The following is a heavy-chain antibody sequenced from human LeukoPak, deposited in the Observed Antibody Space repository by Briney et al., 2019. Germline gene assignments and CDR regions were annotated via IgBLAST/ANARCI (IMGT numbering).Heavy chain of an antibody. V-gene: IGHV3-74*01. CDR3: ARRYSGSYYDFDY. Sequence: PGGSLRLSCAASGFTFSSYWMHWVRQAPGKGLVWVSRINSDGSSTSYADSVKGRFTISRDNAKNTLHLQMNSLRAEGTAVYYCARRYSGSYYDFDYWGQGTLVTVSS. D-gene: IGHD1-26*01. CDR1: GFTFSSYW. J-gene: IGHJ4*02. CDR2: INSDGSST.